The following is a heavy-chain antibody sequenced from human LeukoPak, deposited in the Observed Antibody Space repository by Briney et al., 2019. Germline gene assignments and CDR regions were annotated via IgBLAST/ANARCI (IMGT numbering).Heavy chain of an antibody. Sequence: ASVKVSCKASGYIFTDYYMHWVRQAPGKGLEWMGGFDPEDGETIYAQKFQGRVTMTEDTSTDTAYMELSSLRSEDTAVYYCATGGYSYGPLYYGDYVWVYWGQGTLVTVSS. CDR2: FDPEDGET. D-gene: IGHD5-18*01. J-gene: IGHJ4*02. CDR3: ATGGYSYGPLYYGDYVWVY. V-gene: IGHV1-24*01. CDR1: GYIFTDYY.